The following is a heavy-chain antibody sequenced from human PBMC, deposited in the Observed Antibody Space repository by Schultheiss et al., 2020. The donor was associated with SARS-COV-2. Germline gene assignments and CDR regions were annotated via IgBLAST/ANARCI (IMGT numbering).Heavy chain of an antibody. CDR2: ISYDGSNK. V-gene: IGHV3-30*03. D-gene: IGHD4-17*01. CDR3: ARDGMAVTKIWYFDL. Sequence: GGSLRLSCAASGFTFSSYGMHWVRQAPGKGLEWVAVISYDGSNKYYADSVKGRFTISRDNSKNTLYLQMNSLSAEDTAVYYCARDGMAVTKIWYFDLWGRGTLVTVAS. CDR1: GFTFSSYG. J-gene: IGHJ2*01.